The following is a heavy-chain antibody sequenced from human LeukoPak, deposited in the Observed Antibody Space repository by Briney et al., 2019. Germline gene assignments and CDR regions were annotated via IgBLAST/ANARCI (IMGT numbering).Heavy chain of an antibody. Sequence: SETLSLTCAVYVGSFSGYYWSWIRQPPGKGLEWIGEINHSGSTNYNPSLKSRVTISVDTSKNQFSLKLSSVTAADTAVYFCVRGSSMDPFPFDSWGPGTLVTVSS. CDR3: VRGSSMDPFPFDS. CDR2: INHSGST. D-gene: IGHD2-2*01. J-gene: IGHJ4*02. CDR1: VGSFSGYY. V-gene: IGHV4-34*01.